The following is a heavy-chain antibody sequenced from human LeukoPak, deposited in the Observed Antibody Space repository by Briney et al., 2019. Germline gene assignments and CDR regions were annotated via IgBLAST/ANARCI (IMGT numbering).Heavy chain of an antibody. D-gene: IGHD5-12*01. CDR2: INHSGST. Sequence: SETLSLTCAVYGGSFSGYYWSWIRQPPGKGLEWIGEINHSGSTNYNPSLKSRVTISVDTSKNQFSLKLSSVTAADTAVYYCARKRRGYGYYFDYWGLGTLVTVSS. CDR3: ARKRRGYGYYFDY. V-gene: IGHV4-34*01. J-gene: IGHJ4*02. CDR1: GGSFSGYY.